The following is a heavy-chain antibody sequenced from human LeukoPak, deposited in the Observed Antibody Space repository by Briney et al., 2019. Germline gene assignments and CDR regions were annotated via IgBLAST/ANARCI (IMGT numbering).Heavy chain of an antibody. CDR3: ARCYYYDSSGYSYYFDY. CDR1: GGTSSSYA. V-gene: IGHV1-69*05. Sequence: GASVKVSCKASGGTSSSYAISWVRQAPGQGLEWMGRIIPIFGTANYAQKFQGRVTITTDESTSTAYMELSSLRSEDTAVYYCARCYYYDSSGYSYYFDYWGQGTLVTVSS. CDR2: IIPIFGTA. J-gene: IGHJ4*02. D-gene: IGHD3-22*01.